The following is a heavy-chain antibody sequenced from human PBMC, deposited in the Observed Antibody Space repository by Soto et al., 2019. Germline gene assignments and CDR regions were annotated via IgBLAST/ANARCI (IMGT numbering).Heavy chain of an antibody. Sequence: PSETLSLTCTVSGGSISSYYWSWIRQPPGKGLEWIGYIYYSGSTNYNPSLKSRVTISVGTSKNQFSLKLSSVTAADTAVYYCARGESQYCSSTSCYALIPAYFHHWGQGTLVTVSS. CDR3: ARGESQYCSSTSCYALIPAYFHH. D-gene: IGHD2-2*01. J-gene: IGHJ1*01. CDR1: GGSISSYY. V-gene: IGHV4-59*01. CDR2: IYYSGST.